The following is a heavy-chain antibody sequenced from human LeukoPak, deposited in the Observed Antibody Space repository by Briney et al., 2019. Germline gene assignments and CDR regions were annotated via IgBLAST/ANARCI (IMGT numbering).Heavy chain of an antibody. CDR2: IYYSGST. D-gene: IGHD1-26*01. V-gene: IGHV4-39*07. J-gene: IGHJ4*02. Sequence: GSLRLSCAASGFTLSSYSMNWIRQPPGKGLEWIGSIYYSGSTYYNPSLKSRVTISVDTSKNQFSLKLSSVTAADTAVYYCAKYSGSYSRLLDYWGQGTLVTVSS. CDR3: AKYSGSYSRLLDY. CDR1: GFTLSSYS.